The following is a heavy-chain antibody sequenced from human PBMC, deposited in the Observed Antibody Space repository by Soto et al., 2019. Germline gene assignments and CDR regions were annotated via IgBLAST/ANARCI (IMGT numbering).Heavy chain of an antibody. CDR1: GFTFSSYA. CDR2: ISYEGSNK. CDR3: SAGYDSSGYYYPSSDAFDI. J-gene: IGHJ3*02. Sequence: QVQLVESGGGVVQPGRSLRLSCAASGFTFSSYAMHWVRQAPGKGLEWGAVISYEGSNKYYADSVKGRFTISRDNSKNTLYLQMNSLRAEDTAVYYCSAGYDSSGYYYPSSDAFDIWGQGTMVTVSS. V-gene: IGHV3-30-3*01. D-gene: IGHD3-22*01.